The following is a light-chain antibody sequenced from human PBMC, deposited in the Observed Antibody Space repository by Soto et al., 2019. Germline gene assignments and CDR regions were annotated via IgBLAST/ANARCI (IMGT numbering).Light chain of an antibody. CDR1: QTISSNN. CDR3: PQYGSWT. CDR2: GTS. J-gene: IGKJ1*01. V-gene: IGKV3-20*01. Sequence: EIVLTQSPGTLSVSPGERATLACRASQTISSNNFAWYQQIPGQAPSLLIYGTSSRATGIPDRFSGSGSGTDFTHTISRLEPEDSAIYHCPQYGSWTFGQGTNVEI.